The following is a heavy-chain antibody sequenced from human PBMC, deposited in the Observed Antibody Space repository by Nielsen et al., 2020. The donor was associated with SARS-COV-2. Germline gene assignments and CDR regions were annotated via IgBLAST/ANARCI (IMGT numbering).Heavy chain of an antibody. J-gene: IGHJ4*02. CDR1: GYSFTNYW. CDR3: ASCKGDGKYFDCEGFDY. CDR2: MNPNSGNT. Sequence: GESLKISCKGSGYSFTNYWINWVRQATGQGLEWMGWMNPNSGNTGYAQKFQGRVTMTRSTSTSTAYMELHSLGSEDTAVYYCASCKGDGKYFDCEGFDYWGQGTLVTVSS. D-gene: IGHD3-9*01. V-gene: IGHV1-8*02.